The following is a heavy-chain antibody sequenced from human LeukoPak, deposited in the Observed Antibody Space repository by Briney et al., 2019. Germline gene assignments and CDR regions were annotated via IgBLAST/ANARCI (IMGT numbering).Heavy chain of an antibody. Sequence: PGGSLRLSCAASGFTFSAYTMNWVRQAPGKGLEWVSHTSSSGSLISYADSVKGRFTISRDNAKNSLYLQMNILRDEDTAMYYCARDIYLDYWGQGTLVTVSS. V-gene: IGHV3-48*02. CDR2: TSSSGSLI. CDR3: ARDIYLDY. CDR1: GFTFSAYT. J-gene: IGHJ4*02.